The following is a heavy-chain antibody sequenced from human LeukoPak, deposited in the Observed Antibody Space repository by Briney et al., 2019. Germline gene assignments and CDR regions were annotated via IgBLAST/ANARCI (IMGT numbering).Heavy chain of an antibody. CDR2: ISSSSSTI. Sequence: GGSLRPSCAASGFTFSSYSMNWVRQAPGKGLEWVSYISSSSSTIYYADSVKGRFTISRDNAKNSLYLQMNSLRAEDTAVYYCARLRNRSGFDYWGQGTLVTVSS. D-gene: IGHD1-14*01. J-gene: IGHJ4*02. CDR3: ARLRNRSGFDY. V-gene: IGHV3-48*04. CDR1: GFTFSSYS.